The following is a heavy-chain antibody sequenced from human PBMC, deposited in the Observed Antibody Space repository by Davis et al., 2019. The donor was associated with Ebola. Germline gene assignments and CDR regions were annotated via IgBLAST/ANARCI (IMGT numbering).Heavy chain of an antibody. Sequence: PSETLSLTCTVSGDSISGRYWTWIRQPPGKGLDWIGQIYNSGSTNYNPSLRSRVSMSLDTSKNEISLKLRFVTAADTAVYFCATNSSGWDSQAFDIWGQGRVVTVSS. CDR2: IYNSGST. J-gene: IGHJ3*02. V-gene: IGHV4-59*11. CDR1: GDSISGRY. D-gene: IGHD6-25*01. CDR3: ATNSSGWDSQAFDI.